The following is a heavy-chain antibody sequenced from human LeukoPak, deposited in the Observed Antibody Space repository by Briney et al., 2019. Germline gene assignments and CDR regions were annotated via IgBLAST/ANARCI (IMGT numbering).Heavy chain of an antibody. D-gene: IGHD2-15*01. CDR1: GGSISSGDYY. Sequence: TLSLTCTVAGGSISSGDYYWSWARPHPGKGLEWIGYINYSGTTYYNPSLTRGVTISVDTSKNQFSLKLSSVTAADTAVYYCARTYCRGGTCYSWDYWGQGTLVTVSS. J-gene: IGHJ4*02. V-gene: IGHV4-31*03. CDR2: INYSGTT. CDR3: ARTYCRGGTCYSWDY.